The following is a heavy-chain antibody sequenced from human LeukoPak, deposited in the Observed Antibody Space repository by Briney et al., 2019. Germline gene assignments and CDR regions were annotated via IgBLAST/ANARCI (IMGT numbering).Heavy chain of an antibody. CDR3: ARRGYCSSTSCYAVVFDY. D-gene: IGHD2-2*01. CDR2: ISAYNGNT. CDR1: GYTFTSYG. Sequence: ASVKVSCKASGYTFTSYGISWVRQAPGQGLEWMGWISAYNGNTNYAQKLQGRVTMTTDTSTSTAYMELRSLRSDDTAVYYCARRGYCSSTSCYAVVFDYWGQGTLVTVSS. J-gene: IGHJ4*02. V-gene: IGHV1-18*01.